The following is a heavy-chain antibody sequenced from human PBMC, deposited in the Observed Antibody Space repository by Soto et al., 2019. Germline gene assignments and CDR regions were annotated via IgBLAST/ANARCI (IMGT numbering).Heavy chain of an antibody. CDR2: ISYHGSEE. CDR3: EKSAAAYRHQYIGMGV. J-gene: IGHJ6*02. V-gene: IGHV3-30*18. CDR1: APTVSNYG. Sequence: SLRLYTVASAPTVSNYGMHWVRQAPGKGLEWVAPISYHGSEEYYADSVKSRFTLSRDNSKNNIYLAMNGLRPEDTAVYYCEKSAAAYRHQYIGMGVSSQGTTVSV. D-gene: IGHD3-16*01.